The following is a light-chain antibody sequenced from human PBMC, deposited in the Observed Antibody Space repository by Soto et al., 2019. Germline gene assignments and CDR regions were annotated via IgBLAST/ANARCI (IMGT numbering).Light chain of an antibody. V-gene: IGKV1-5*03. CDR1: QNINKW. Sequence: DIQMTQSPSTLSASVGDRVTITCRASQNINKWLAWYQHKPGKAPALLIYEASSLGGGVPSRFSGNGFGTEFTLTISSLQPDDFATYYCQQYNRYRAFGQGTKVEIK. CDR2: EAS. CDR3: QQYNRYRA. J-gene: IGKJ1*01.